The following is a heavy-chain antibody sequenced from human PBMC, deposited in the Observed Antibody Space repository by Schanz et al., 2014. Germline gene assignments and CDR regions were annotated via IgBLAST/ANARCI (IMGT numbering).Heavy chain of an antibody. J-gene: IGHJ6*02. CDR2: IYSDGRT. Sequence: EVQLVESGGGLIQPGGSLRLSCVASGFTVSSNYMSWVRQAPGKGLEWVSVIYSDGRTYYGDSVKGRFTISRDNSKNSLYLQMNSLRTEDTALYYCAKDSRGSSFDMDVWGQGTTVTVSS. CDR1: GFTVSSNY. CDR3: AKDSRGSSFDMDV. V-gene: IGHV3-53*01. D-gene: IGHD1-26*01.